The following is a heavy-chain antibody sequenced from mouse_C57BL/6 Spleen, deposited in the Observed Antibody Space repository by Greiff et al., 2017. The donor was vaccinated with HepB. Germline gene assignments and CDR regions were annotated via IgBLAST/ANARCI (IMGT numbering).Heavy chain of an antibody. D-gene: IGHD1-1*01. CDR3: ARNYYGSSRYFDV. Sequence: VQLVESGGGLVKPGGSLKLSCAASGFTFSDYGMHWVRQAPEKGLEWVAYISSGSSTIYYADTVKGRFTISRDNAKNTLFLQMTSLRSEDTAMYYCARNYYGSSRYFDVWGTGTTVTVSS. J-gene: IGHJ1*03. CDR2: ISSGSSTI. CDR1: GFTFSDYG. V-gene: IGHV5-17*01.